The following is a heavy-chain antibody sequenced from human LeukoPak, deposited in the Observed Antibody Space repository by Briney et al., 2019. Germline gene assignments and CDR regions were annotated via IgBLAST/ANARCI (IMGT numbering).Heavy chain of an antibody. D-gene: IGHD5-18*01. Sequence: ASETLSLTCTVSGGSISSYCWSWIRQPPGKGLEWIGYIYYSGSTNYNPSLKSRVTISVDTSKNQFSLKLSSVTAADTAVYYCARAQFGYSYAATAIDYWGQGTLVTVSS. V-gene: IGHV4-59*01. CDR2: IYYSGST. CDR3: ARAQFGYSYAATAIDY. J-gene: IGHJ4*02. CDR1: GGSISSYC.